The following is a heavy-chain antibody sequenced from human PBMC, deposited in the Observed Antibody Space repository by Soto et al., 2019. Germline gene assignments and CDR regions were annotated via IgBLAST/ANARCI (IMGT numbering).Heavy chain of an antibody. CDR2: IIPILGIA. J-gene: IGHJ3*02. CDR3: AGGGQGMGYGYPDDAFDI. CDR1: GGTFSSYT. D-gene: IGHD4-17*01. V-gene: IGHV1-69*02. Sequence: ASVKVSCKASGGTFSSYTISWVRQAPGQGLEWMGRIIPILGIANYAQKFQGRVTITADKSTSTAYMELSSLRSEDTAVYYCAGGGQGMGYGYPDDAFDIWGQGTMVTVSS.